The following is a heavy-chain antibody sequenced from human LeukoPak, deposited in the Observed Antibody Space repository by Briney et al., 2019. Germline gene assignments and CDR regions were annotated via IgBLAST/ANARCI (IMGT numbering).Heavy chain of an antibody. J-gene: IGHJ4*02. CDR2: INPNSGGT. CDR1: GYTFTGYY. CDR3: ARAAIVVVPAAPGY. V-gene: IGHV1-2*02. D-gene: IGHD2-2*01. Sequence: ASVKVSCKASGYTFTGYYMHWVRQAPGQGLEWMGWINPNSGGTNYAQKFQGRVTMTRDTSISTAYMELSRLRSDDTAVYYCARAAIVVVPAAPGYWGQGTLVTVSS.